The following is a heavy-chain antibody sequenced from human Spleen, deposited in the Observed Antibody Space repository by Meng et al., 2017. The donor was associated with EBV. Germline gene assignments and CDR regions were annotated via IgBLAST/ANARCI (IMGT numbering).Heavy chain of an antibody. D-gene: IGHD3-10*01. CDR1: GNTFSHYA. V-gene: IGHV1-69*01. CDR3: ASESGRGYTPDY. Sequence: QAQLVRSGAEVKKPGSSVRVSCKTSGNTFSHYAVSWVRQAPGQGLEWMGGLIPMLGAPNYAQKFQNRITIVADEFTSAHYMELSSLRSEDTAVYYCASESGRGYTPDYWGQGTLVTVSS. J-gene: IGHJ4*02. CDR2: LIPMLGAP.